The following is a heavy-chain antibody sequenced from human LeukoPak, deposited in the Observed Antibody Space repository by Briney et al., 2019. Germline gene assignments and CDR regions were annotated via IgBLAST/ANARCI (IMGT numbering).Heavy chain of an antibody. J-gene: IGHJ3*02. Sequence: ASVKVSCKASGYTFTSNGISWVRQAPGQGLEWMGWISAYNGHTNYAQKLQGRVTMTTDPSTSTAYMELRSLRSDATAVYYCARDGLFGAYYYDSSGYGAFAIWGQGTMVTVSS. CDR2: ISAYNGHT. V-gene: IGHV1-18*01. CDR3: ARDGLFGAYYYDSSGYGAFAI. D-gene: IGHD3-22*01. CDR1: GYTFTSNG.